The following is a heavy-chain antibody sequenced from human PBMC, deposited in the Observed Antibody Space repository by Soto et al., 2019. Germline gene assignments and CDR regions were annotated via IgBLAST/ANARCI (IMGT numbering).Heavy chain of an antibody. V-gene: IGHV4-39*01. Sequence: QLQLQESGPGLVKPSETLSLTCTVPGGSISSSSYHWVWIRQPPGKGLEWIGNIYYSGSTSYTPSLKSRVTISVDTSKNQFSLKLSSVTAADAAVYYCARLLSGSSNFDNWGQGTLVTVSS. CDR3: ARLLSGSSNFDN. D-gene: IGHD1-26*01. CDR1: GGSISSSSYH. CDR2: IYYSGST. J-gene: IGHJ4*02.